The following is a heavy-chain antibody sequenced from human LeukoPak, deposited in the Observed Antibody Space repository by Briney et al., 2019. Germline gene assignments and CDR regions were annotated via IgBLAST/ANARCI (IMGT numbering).Heavy chain of an antibody. J-gene: IGHJ4*02. V-gene: IGHV1-2*02. CDR1: GYTFTGYY. CDR2: INPNSGGI. D-gene: IGHD3-3*01. Sequence: ASVKVSCKASGYTFTGYYMHWVRQAPGQGLEWMGWINPNSGGINYAQKFQGRVTMTRDTSISTAYMKLSRLRSDDTAVYYCARAGITIFGVVSGTDYWGQGTLVTVSS. CDR3: ARAGITIFGVVSGTDY.